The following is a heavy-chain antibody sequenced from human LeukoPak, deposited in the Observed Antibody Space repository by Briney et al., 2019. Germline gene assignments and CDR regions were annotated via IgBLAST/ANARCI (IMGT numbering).Heavy chain of an antibody. CDR2: ISGSGGST. D-gene: IGHD3-3*02. V-gene: IGHV3-23*01. CDR1: GFTFSSYA. CDR3: AKSISDRIRSLSLGFDY. Sequence: GGSLRLSCAASGFTFSSYAMSWVRQAPGKGLEWVSAISGSGGSTYYADSVKGRFTISRDNSKNTLYLQMNSLRAEDTAVYYCAKSISDRIRSLSLGFDYWGQGTLVTVSS. J-gene: IGHJ4*02.